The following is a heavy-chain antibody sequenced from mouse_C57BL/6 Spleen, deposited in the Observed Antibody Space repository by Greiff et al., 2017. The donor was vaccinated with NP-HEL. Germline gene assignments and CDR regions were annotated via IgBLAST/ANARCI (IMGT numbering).Heavy chain of an antibody. V-gene: IGHV1-80*01. J-gene: IGHJ1*03. D-gene: IGHD1-1*01. CDR2: IYPGDGDT. CDR1: GYAFSSYW. Sequence: VQGVESGAELVKPGASVKISCKASGYAFSSYWMNWVKQRPGKGLEWIGQIYPGDGDTNYNGKFKGKATLTADKSSSTAYMQLSSLTSEDSAVYFCARGDYYGSSYGGYFDVWGTGTTVTVSS. CDR3: ARGDYYGSSYGGYFDV.